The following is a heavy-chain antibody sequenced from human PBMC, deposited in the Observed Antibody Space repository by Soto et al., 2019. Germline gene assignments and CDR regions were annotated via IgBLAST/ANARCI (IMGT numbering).Heavy chain of an antibody. V-gene: IGHV3-53*01. CDR3: ARDSSGYYLDY. CDR2: IYSGGST. D-gene: IGHD3-22*01. CDR1: GFTVSSNY. Sequence: GGSLRLSCAASGFTVSSNYMSWVRQAPGKGLEWVSVIYSGGSTYYADSVKGRFTISRDNSKNTLYLQMNSLRAGDTAVYYCARDSSGYYLDYWGQGTLVTVSS. J-gene: IGHJ4*02.